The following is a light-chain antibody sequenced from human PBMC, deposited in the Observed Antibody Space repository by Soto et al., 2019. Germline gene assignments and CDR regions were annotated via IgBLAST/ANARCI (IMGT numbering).Light chain of an antibody. CDR2: ATS. Sequence: EIVLTQSPGTLSLSPGERASLTCRASQSVSTYYLAWYQQKSGQAPRLLIHATSSRASGIPDRFSGSGSGTDFTLTINRLEPEDFAVYYWQQDGTLITFGQGTRLELK. CDR3: QQDGTLIT. V-gene: IGKV3-20*01. J-gene: IGKJ5*01. CDR1: QSVSTYY.